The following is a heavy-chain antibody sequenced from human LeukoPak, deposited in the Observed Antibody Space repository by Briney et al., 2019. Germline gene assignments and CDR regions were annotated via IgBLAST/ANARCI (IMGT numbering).Heavy chain of an antibody. Sequence: GGSLRLSCTASGFTFDDYAMSWVRQAPGKGLEWVGFIRSKAYGGTTEYAASVKGRFTISRDDSKSIAYLQMNSLKTEDTAVYYCARVSAGELALSTWGQGTLVTVSS. CDR3: ARVSAGELALST. D-gene: IGHD1-26*01. V-gene: IGHV3-49*04. J-gene: IGHJ5*02. CDR2: IRSKAYGGTT. CDR1: GFTFDDYA.